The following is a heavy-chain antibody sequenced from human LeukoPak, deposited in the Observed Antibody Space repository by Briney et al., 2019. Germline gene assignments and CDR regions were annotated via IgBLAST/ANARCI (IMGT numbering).Heavy chain of an antibody. J-gene: IGHJ4*02. V-gene: IGHV3-23*01. CDR1: GFTFSSYA. D-gene: IGHD6-19*01. CDR3: AKGYSTGWYYFDY. CDR2: ISGSGGST. Sequence: PGGSLRLSCAASGFTFSSYAMSWVRQAPGKGLEWVSAISGSGGSTYYADSVEGRFTISRGNSKNTLYLQMNSLRAEDTAVYYCAKGYSTGWYYFDYWGQGTLVTVSS.